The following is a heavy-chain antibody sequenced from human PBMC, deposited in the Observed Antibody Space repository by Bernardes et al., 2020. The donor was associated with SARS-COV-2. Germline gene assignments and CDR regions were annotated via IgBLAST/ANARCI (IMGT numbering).Heavy chain of an antibody. V-gene: IGHV3-23*01. CDR3: AKDPDSTVTRYLYYFDY. J-gene: IGHJ4*02. CDR2: STDSGGST. D-gene: IGHD3-9*01. CDR1: GFNFSSYA. Sequence: GRSARLSCAGSGFNFSSYAMSGVRQAPGKGLEWVSASTDSGGSTYYTGSVKGRFTISRDNSKNTLYLQLNSLRPEDTAVYYCAKDPDSTVTRYLYYFDYWGQGTLVTVSS.